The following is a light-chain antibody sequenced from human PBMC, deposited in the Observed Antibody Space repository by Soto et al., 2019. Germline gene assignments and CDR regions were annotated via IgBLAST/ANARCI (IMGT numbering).Light chain of an antibody. CDR2: SDT. Sequence: SYELTQPPSVSVAPGKTASISCGWNNIGRKGVHWYQQKPGQAPVLVIYSDTDLPPVIPERFSGSNSANLATLTISRVEAGYEADYYCQVWDSGSAHVVFGGGTKLTVL. CDR3: QVWDSGSAHVV. V-gene: IGLV3-21*04. CDR1: NIGRKG. J-gene: IGLJ2*01.